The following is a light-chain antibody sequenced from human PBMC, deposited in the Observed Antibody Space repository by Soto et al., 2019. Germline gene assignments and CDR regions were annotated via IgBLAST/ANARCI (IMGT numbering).Light chain of an antibody. CDR1: QSMSNY. CDR3: QQRYSTPYT. V-gene: IGKV1-39*01. J-gene: IGKJ2*01. CDR2: AAS. Sequence: DIQMTQSPSSLSASVGDRVTITCRASQSMSNYLNWYQHKPGKAPKVLIYAASTLQSGVPSRVSGRGAGTDFTLTISRLQPEDFATYHCQQRYSTPYTFGQGTKLEIK.